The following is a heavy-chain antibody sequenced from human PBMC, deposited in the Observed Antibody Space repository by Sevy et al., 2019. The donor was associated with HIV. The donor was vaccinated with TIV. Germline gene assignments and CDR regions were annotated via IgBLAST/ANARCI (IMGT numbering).Heavy chain of an antibody. D-gene: IGHD5-18*01. J-gene: IGHJ4*02. CDR3: ARDPGYNYLFYYFDD. V-gene: IGHV3-33*01. Sequence: GESLKISCAASGFTFRNDGMHWVRQAPGKGLEWVAVIWYDGSNKEYADSVKGRFTISRDNSKNTLYLEMNSLRAEETAVYYCARDPGYNYLFYYFDDWGQGTLVTVSS. CDR1: GFTFRNDG. CDR2: IWYDGSNK.